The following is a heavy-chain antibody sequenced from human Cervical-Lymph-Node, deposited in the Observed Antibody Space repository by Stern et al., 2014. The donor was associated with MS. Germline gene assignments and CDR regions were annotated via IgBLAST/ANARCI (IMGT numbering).Heavy chain of an antibody. CDR2: INQGGSEK. Sequence: EVQLVESGGGLVQPGGSLRLSCAASGFTFSSYWMTWVRQAPGRGLEWVANINQGGSEKYSVDSVKGRFTISRDNARNSLYLQMNSLRIEDTAVYYCARVSSGSHKYWGQGTLVTVSS. J-gene: IGHJ4*02. V-gene: IGHV3-7*01. CDR3: ARVSSGSHKY. D-gene: IGHD1-26*01. CDR1: GFTFSSYW.